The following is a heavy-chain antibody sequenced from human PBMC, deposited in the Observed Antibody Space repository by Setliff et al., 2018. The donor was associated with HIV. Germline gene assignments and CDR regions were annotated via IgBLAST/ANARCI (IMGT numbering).Heavy chain of an antibody. CDR1: GNTLRNNV. J-gene: IGHJ4*02. CDR2: LIPVLGEP. D-gene: IGHD3-10*01. Sequence: SVKVSCKASGNTLRNNVINWVRQAPGQGLEWMGSLIPVLGEPHYAQSFQGRVTITADDSTNTAYLELSNLRFDDTATYYCARGVLYGLSEYWGTGSLVTVSS. V-gene: IGHV1-69*11. CDR3: ARGVLYGLSEY.